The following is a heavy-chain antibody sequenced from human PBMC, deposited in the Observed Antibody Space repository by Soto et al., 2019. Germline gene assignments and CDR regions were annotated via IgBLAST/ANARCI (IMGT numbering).Heavy chain of an antibody. CDR3: AKAVYNWNDGFFDY. Sequence: GGSLRLSCAASGFTFSSYGMHWVRQAPGKGLEWVAIISYDEINKYYADSVKGRFTISRDNSKNTLYLQMNSLRAEDTAVYYCAKAVYNWNDGFFDYWDQGSL. V-gene: IGHV3-30*18. J-gene: IGHJ4*02. D-gene: IGHD1-1*01. CDR1: GFTFSSYG. CDR2: ISYDEINK.